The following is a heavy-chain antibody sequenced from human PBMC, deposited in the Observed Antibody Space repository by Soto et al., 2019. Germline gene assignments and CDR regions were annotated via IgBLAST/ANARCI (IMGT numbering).Heavy chain of an antibody. D-gene: IGHD2-8*01. J-gene: IGHJ3*02. CDR2: IWYDGGNK. CDR1: GFTFSSYG. V-gene: IGHV3-33*01. CDR3: AIGTDIVLMVYATDAFDI. Sequence: GGSLRLSCAASGFTFSSYGMHWVRQAPGKGLEWVAVIWYDGGNKYYADSVKGRFTISRDNSKNTLYLQMNSLRAEDTAVYYCAIGTDIVLMVYATDAFDIWGQGTMVTVSS.